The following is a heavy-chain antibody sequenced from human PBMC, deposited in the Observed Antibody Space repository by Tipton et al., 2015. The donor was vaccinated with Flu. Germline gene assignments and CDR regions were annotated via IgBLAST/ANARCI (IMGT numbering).Heavy chain of an antibody. D-gene: IGHD6-13*01. Sequence: TLSLTCTVSGGSIRSSSYYWGWIRQPPGKGPEWIGSMLYGGSTYYNPSLESRVTISLDTSKNQFSLKLSSVTAADTAVYYCARLSSNWYHQLDNWGQGTLVTVSS. CDR1: GGSIRSSSYY. CDR2: MLYGGST. CDR3: ARLSSNWYHQLDN. J-gene: IGHJ4*02. V-gene: IGHV4-39*07.